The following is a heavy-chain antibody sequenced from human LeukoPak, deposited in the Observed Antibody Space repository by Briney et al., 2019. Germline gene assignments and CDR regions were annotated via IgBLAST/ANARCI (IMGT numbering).Heavy chain of an antibody. CDR3: ARRVGSSGYYYRYFDY. Sequence: SETLSLTCTVSGGSISSSSYYWGWIRQPPGKGLEWIGSIYYSGSTYYNPSLKSRVTISVDTSKNQFSLKLSSVTAADTAVYYCARRVGSSGYYYRYFDYWGQGTLVTVSS. J-gene: IGHJ4*02. CDR1: GGSISSSSYY. CDR2: IYYSGST. D-gene: IGHD3-22*01. V-gene: IGHV4-39*07.